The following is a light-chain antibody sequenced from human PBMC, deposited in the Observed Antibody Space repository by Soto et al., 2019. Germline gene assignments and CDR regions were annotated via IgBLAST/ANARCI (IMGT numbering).Light chain of an antibody. CDR2: AAS. Sequence: ELVLTQSPGTLSLSPGERATLSCRASQSVSSSYLAWYQQKPGQAPRLLIYAASSRATGIPDRFSGSGSGTDFTLTLSRLEPEDFAVYFCQQYGTSLPFTFGQGTKVDIK. CDR3: QQYGTSLPFT. CDR1: QSVSSSY. J-gene: IGKJ2*01. V-gene: IGKV3-20*01.